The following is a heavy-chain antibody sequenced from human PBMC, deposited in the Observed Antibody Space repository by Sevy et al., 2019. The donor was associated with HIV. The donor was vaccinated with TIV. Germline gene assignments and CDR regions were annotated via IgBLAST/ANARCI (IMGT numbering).Heavy chain of an antibody. V-gene: IGHV3-48*02. J-gene: IGHJ4*02. CDR3: AREAGVGPYYFDS. D-gene: IGHD3-16*01. CDR1: GFTFRTYT. CDR2: ISSSGTI. Sequence: GSLRLSCAASGFTFRTYTMNWVRQAPGKGLEWVSYISSSGTIYYADSVKGQFTISRDNAKNSLYLQMNSLRDEDTAVYYCAREAGVGPYYFDSWGQGTLVTVSS.